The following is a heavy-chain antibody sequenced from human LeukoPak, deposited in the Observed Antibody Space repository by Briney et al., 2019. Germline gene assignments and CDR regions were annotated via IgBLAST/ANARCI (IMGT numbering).Heavy chain of an antibody. CDR2: TIPIFGTA. V-gene: IGHV1-69*06. D-gene: IGHD3-22*01. J-gene: IGHJ4*02. CDR1: GGTFSSYA. Sequence: ASVKVSCKASGGTFSSYAISWVRQAPGQGLEWMGGTIPIFGTANYAQKFQGRVTITADKSTSTAYMELSSLRSEDTAVYYCARGYYYDSSGYYPFDYWGQGTLVTVSS. CDR3: ARGYYYDSSGYYPFDY.